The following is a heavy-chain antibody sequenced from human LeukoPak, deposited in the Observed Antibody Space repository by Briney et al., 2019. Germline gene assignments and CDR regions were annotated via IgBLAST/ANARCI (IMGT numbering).Heavy chain of an antibody. V-gene: IGHV5-51*01. CDR1: GYIFTSYW. D-gene: IGHD3-10*01. J-gene: IGHJ4*02. CDR3: TSSPYYGSGSR. Sequence: GASLQISCQGSGYIFTSYWIGWVRQLPGKGLEWMGIIYPGDSDTRYSPSFQGQVTISADKSISTAYLHWSSLKASDTAMYYCTSSPYYGSGSRWGQGTLVTVSS. CDR2: IYPGDSDT.